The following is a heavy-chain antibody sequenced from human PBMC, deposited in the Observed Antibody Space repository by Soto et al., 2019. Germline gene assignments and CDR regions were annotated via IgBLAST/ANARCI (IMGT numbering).Heavy chain of an antibody. J-gene: IGHJ4*02. CDR2: ISYDGSNK. V-gene: IGHV3-30*18. CDR3: AKGEQLLWFGELSYYFDY. CDR1: GFTFSNYG. Sequence: PGGSLRLSCAASGFTFSNYGMHWVRQAPGKGLEWVAVISYDGSNKYYADSVKGRFTISRDNSKNTLYLQMNSLRAEDTAVYYCAKGEQLLWFGELSYYFDYWGQGTLVTVSS. D-gene: IGHD3-10*01.